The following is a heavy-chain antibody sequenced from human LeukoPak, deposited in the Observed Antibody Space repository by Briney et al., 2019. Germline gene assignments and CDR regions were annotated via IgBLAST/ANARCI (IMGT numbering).Heavy chain of an antibody. V-gene: IGHV3-23*01. J-gene: IGHJ4*02. CDR3: AKDVRGYNRPFDY. CDR2: ISGSGSHT. CDR1: GFSFSSHA. Sequence: GGSLRLSCAASGFSFSSHAMNWVRQAPGKGLEWVSAISGSGSHTFYADSVRGRFTISRDNSKSTLYLQMNSLRAEDTAVYYCAKDVRGYNRPFDYWGQGTLVTVSS. D-gene: IGHD3-10*02.